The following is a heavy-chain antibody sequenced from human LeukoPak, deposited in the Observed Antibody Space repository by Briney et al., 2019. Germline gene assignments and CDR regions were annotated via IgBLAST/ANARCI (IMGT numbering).Heavy chain of an antibody. CDR2: IKGKTDGGTT. V-gene: IGHV3-15*01. J-gene: IGHJ4*02. CDR1: GFTFSNAW. D-gene: IGHD6-6*01. CDR3: TTAYIGTRP. Sequence: GGSLRLSCAVSGFTFSNAWMNWVRQAPGKGLEWVGRIKGKTDGGTTDYAAPVKGRFTVSRDDSKSMLYLQMNSLKTEDTAVYYCTTAYIGTRPWGQGTLVTVSS.